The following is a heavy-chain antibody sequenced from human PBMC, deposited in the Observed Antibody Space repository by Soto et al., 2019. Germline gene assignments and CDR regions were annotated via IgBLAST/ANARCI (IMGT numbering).Heavy chain of an antibody. Sequence: QVQLVQSGAEVKKPGASVKVSCKASGYTFTGYYMHWVRQAPGQGLEWMGWSNPNSGGTTYAQKFQGRVTMTRDTSISTDYMELSRLRSDDTAVYYCARVKVVVAASSYYFDYWGQGTLVTVSS. D-gene: IGHD2-15*01. CDR2: SNPNSGGT. V-gene: IGHV1-2*02. CDR3: ARVKVVVAASSYYFDY. CDR1: GYTFTGYY. J-gene: IGHJ4*02.